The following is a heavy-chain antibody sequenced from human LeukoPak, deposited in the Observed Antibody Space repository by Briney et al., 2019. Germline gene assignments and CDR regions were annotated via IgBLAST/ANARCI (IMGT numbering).Heavy chain of an antibody. D-gene: IGHD3-22*01. CDR3: ARDGIGSSGYYYWDY. V-gene: IGHV4-59*01. CDR1: GGSISSYY. CDR2: IYYSGST. J-gene: IGHJ4*02. Sequence: SETLSLTCTVSGGSISSYYWSWIRQPPGKGLEWIGYIYYSGSTNYNPSLKSRVTISVDTSKNQFSLKLSSVTAADTAVYYCARDGIGSSGYYYWDYWGQGTLVTVSS.